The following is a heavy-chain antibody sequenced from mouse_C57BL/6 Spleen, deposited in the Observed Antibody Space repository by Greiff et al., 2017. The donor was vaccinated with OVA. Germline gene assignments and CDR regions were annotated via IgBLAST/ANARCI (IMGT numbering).Heavy chain of an antibody. CDR3: ARNDGYLSYYFDY. Sequence: VQRVESGPGLVAPSQRLSITCTVSGFSLTSYAISWVRQPPGKGLEWLGVIWTGGGTNYNSALKSRLSISKDNSKSQVFLKMNSLQTDDTARYYCARNDGYLSYYFDYWGQGTTLTVSS. J-gene: IGHJ2*01. D-gene: IGHD2-3*01. CDR1: GFSLTSYA. CDR2: IWTGGGT. V-gene: IGHV2-9-1*01.